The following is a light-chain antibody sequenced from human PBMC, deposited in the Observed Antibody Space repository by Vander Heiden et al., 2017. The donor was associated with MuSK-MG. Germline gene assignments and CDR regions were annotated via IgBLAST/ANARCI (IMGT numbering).Light chain of an antibody. CDR2: RNN. J-gene: IGLJ2*01. CDR3: SACDSSLSARV. V-gene: IGLV10-54*01. CDR1: SNNVGNQE. Sequence: QSGLTQPPSVSRAPGQTATLTCTGNSNNVGNQEAASRQQHQRHPPKLLNYRNNTRTTGISEGSSASTSGNTASLTITRLQPEDEADYYCSACDSSLSARVFGGGTKLTVL.